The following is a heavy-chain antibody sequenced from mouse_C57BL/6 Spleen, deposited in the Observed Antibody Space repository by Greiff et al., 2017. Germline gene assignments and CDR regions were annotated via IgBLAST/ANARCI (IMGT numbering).Heavy chain of an antibody. V-gene: IGHV1-80*01. D-gene: IGHD2-2*01. CDR2: IYPGDGDT. Sequence: VKLVESGAELVKPGASVKISCKASGYAFSSYWMNWVKQRPGKGLEWIGQIYPGDGDTNYNGKFKGKATLTADKSSSTAYMQLSSLTSEDSAVYFCARRGMVTTGAMDYWGQGTSVTVSS. CDR1: GYAFSSYW. J-gene: IGHJ4*01. CDR3: ARRGMVTTGAMDY.